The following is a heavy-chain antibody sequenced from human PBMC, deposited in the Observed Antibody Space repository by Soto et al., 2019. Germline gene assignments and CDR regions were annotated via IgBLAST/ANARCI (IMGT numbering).Heavy chain of an antibody. CDR3: AREGSSGWFPLGRYYYYGMDV. V-gene: IGHV3-33*01. J-gene: IGHJ6*02. CDR1: GFTFSSYG. CDR2: IWYDGSNK. Sequence: GESLKISCAASGFTFSSYGMHWVRQAPGKGLEWVAVIWYDGSNKYYADSVKGRFTISRDNSKNTLYLQMNSLRAEDTAVYYCAREGSSGWFPLGRYYYYGMDVWGQGTTVTVS. D-gene: IGHD6-19*01.